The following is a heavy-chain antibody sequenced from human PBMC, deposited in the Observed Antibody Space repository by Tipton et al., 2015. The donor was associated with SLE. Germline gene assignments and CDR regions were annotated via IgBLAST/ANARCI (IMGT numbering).Heavy chain of an antibody. CDR3: ARVPGLERSYYYNYYMDV. Sequence: TLSLTCTVSGGSLTGDYWSWIRQPPGKGLEWIGYVFYSGRTRYNPSLESRVTMSVDTSKNQFSLRLSSVTAADTAVYYCARVPGLERSYYYNYYMDVWGKGTTVTVSS. V-gene: IGHV4-59*12. J-gene: IGHJ6*03. CDR1: GGSLTGDY. CDR2: VFYSGRT.